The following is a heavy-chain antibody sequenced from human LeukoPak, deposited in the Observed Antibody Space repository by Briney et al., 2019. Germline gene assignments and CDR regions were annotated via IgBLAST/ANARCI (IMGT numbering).Heavy chain of an antibody. J-gene: IGHJ4*02. D-gene: IGHD3-3*01. V-gene: IGHV3-30*02. CDR1: GFTFSSYG. CDR2: IRYDGSNK. CDR3: ARGPLYYDSWSGYYAFDY. Sequence: PGGSLRLSCAASGFTFSSYGMHWVRQAPGKGLEWVAFIRYDGSNKYYADSVKGRFTISRDNSKNTLYLQMNSLRAEDTAVYYCARGPLYYDSWSGYYAFDYWGQGTLVTVSS.